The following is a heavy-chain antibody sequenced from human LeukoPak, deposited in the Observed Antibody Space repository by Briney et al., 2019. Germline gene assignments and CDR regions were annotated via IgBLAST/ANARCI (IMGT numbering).Heavy chain of an antibody. D-gene: IGHD3-10*01. J-gene: IGHJ3*02. CDR2: ISSSGSTM. CDR3: AREGDLNAFDI. Sequence: GGSLRLSCAASGFTFSSYEMNWVRQAPGKGLGLEWVSYISSSGSTMYYADSVKGRFTISRDNAKNSLYLQMNSLRAEDTAVYYCAREGDLNAFDIWGQGTMVTVSS. V-gene: IGHV3-48*03. CDR1: GFTFSSYE.